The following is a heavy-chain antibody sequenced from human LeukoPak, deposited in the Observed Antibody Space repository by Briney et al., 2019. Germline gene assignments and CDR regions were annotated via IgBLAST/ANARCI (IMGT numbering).Heavy chain of an antibody. CDR2: MYYSGST. D-gene: IGHD6-6*01. CDR3: ARGGYSSSSGDWFDP. Sequence: PSQTLSLTCTVSGGSISSGGYYSSWLRQPPGKGLEWIGYMYYSGSTYYNPSLKSRVTISVDTSKNKFSLKLSSVTAADTAVYCCARGGYSSSSGDWFDPWGQGTLVTVSS. CDR1: GGSISSGGYY. V-gene: IGHV4-31*03. J-gene: IGHJ5*02.